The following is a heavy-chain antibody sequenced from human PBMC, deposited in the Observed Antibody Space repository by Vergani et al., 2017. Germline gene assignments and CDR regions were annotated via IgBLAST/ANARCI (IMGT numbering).Heavy chain of an antibody. Sequence: QVQLQESGPGLVKPSETLSLTCTVSNYSISRGYFWGWIRRPPGKGLEWIASFHHTGMTYNNPSLKSRVTISVDTSKNLISLKLNSVTAADTALYYCARHGGSGNFYHLFDSWREGSLVAVCS. CDR2: FHHTGMT. CDR1: NYSISRGYF. V-gene: IGHV4-38-2*02. J-gene: IGHJ4*02. CDR3: ARHGGSGNFYHLFDS. D-gene: IGHD3-10*01.